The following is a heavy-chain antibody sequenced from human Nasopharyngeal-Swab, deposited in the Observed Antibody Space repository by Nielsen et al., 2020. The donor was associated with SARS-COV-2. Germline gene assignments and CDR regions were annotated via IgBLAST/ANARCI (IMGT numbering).Heavy chain of an antibody. D-gene: IGHD2-21*01. CDR3: AKAPYLRGLDV. CDR1: GFTFSSYA. Sequence: GGSLRLSCAASGFTFSSYAMSWVRLAPGKGLEWVSIISGSGDTTYYADSVNDRFTISRDNSKNTLYLQMNSLRVEDTALYYCAKAPYLRGLDVWGQGTTVTVSS. CDR2: ISGSGDTT. V-gene: IGHV3-23*01. J-gene: IGHJ6*02.